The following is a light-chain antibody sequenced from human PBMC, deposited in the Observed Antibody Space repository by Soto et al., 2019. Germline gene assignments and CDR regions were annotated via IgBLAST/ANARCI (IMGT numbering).Light chain of an antibody. J-gene: IGKJ3*01. CDR1: QSVSSSY. V-gene: IGKV3-20*01. CDR3: QQYGSSPRT. CDR2: GAS. Sequence: LKISRGAVSLKKGERATLSCRASQSVSSSYLAWYQQKPGQAPRLLIYGASSRATGIPDRFSGSGSGTDFTLTISRLEPEDCAVYYCQQYGSSPRTFGP.